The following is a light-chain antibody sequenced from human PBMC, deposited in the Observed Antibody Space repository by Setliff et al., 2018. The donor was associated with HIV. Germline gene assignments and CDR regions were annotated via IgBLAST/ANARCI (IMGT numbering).Light chain of an antibody. CDR1: GSDVGRYNY. CDR3: SSYTSITTVV. Sequence: QSVLAQPASVSGSPGQSITISCTGTGSDVGRYNYVSWYQHHPGKAPKLMIYEVSNRPSGVSNRFSGSKSGNTASLTISGLQADDEADYYCSSYTSITTVVFGGGTKVTVL. CDR2: EVS. J-gene: IGLJ2*01. V-gene: IGLV2-14*01.